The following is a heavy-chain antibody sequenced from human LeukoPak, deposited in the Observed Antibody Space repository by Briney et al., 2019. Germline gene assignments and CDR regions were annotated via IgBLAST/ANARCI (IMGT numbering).Heavy chain of an antibody. J-gene: IGHJ5*02. CDR3: ARDLSQGYDSSGYYSNWFDP. V-gene: IGHV4-34*01. CDR1: GGSFSGYY. CDR2: INHSGST. D-gene: IGHD3-22*01. Sequence: SETLSLTCAVYGGSFSGYYWSWIRQPPGKGLEWIGEINHSGSTNYNPSLKSRVTMSVDTSKNQFSLKLSSVTAADTAVYYCARDLSQGYDSSGYYSNWFDPWGQGTLVTVSS.